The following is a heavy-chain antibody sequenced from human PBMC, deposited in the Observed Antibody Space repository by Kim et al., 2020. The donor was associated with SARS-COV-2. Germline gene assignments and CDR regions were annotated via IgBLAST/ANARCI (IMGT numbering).Heavy chain of an antibody. CDR1: GLSFSDYY. Sequence: GGSLRLSCVASGLSFSDYYMSWIRQAPGKGLEWVSHINGGGGGIKYADAVKGRFTISRDNAKNSVHLQMSDLRAEDRAVYYWASHHSGSSPEDWVHGT. CDR2: INGGGGGI. D-gene: IGHD6-19*01. J-gene: IGHJ4*01. CDR3: ASHHSGSSPED. V-gene: IGHV3-11*01.